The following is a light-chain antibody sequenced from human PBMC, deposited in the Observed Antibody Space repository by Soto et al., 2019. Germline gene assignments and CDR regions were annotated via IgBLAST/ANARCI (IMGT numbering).Light chain of an antibody. J-gene: IGKJ5*01. V-gene: IGKV3-20*01. Sequence: EIVLTQSPGTLSLSPGERATLSCRASQSITNNYLAWYQQKPGRAHRLLIYGASSRATGIPDRFSGSGSGTDFTLTISSLQSEDFAVYYCQQYNSWPPKITFGQGTRLEI. CDR2: GAS. CDR1: QSITNNY. CDR3: QQYNSWPPKIT.